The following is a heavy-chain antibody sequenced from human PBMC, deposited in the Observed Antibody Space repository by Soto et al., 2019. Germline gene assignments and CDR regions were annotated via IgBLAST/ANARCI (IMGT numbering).Heavy chain of an antibody. D-gene: IGHD1-26*01. CDR3: ARESGGAPATLDYYYFYMDV. V-gene: IGHV1-2*02. Sequence: VQLAQSGAEVKKPGASVKVSCKTSGDSFNDYYIHWVRQAPGQGLEWMGWINPNGGATKYAQKFQGRVTVTRDTSIRTVYRALTSLRSHDTAVYYCARESGGAPATLDYYYFYMDVWGKGTTVTVSS. CDR1: GDSFNDYY. CDR2: INPNGGAT. J-gene: IGHJ6*03.